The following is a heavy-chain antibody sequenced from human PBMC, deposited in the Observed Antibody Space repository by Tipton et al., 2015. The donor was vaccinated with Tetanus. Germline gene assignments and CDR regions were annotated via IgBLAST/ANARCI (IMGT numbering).Heavy chain of an antibody. D-gene: IGHD4-23*01. CDR2: IQRGGST. V-gene: IGHV4-34*10. CDR3: ARAQRWLPYYYAMDV. Sequence: PGLVKPSETLSLTCGVFGDYLSDYYWTWVRQPPGKGLEWIGEIQRGGSTNYNPSLKSRVSMSLDTSKNQISLRLTSLTAADTALYHCARAQRWLPYYYAMDVWGQGTMVTVSS. J-gene: IGHJ6*02. CDR1: GDYLSDYY.